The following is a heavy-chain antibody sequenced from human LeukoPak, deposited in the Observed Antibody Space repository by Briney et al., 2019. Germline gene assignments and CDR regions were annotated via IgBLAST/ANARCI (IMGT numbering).Heavy chain of an antibody. V-gene: IGHV4-39*07. CDR3: ARPDWDYGSGSYYY. J-gene: IGHJ4*02. D-gene: IGHD3-10*01. CDR1: GGSISGSSYY. Sequence: SETLSLTCTVSGGSISGSSYYWGWIRQPPGKGLEWIGSIYYSGSTYYNPSLKSRVTISVDTSKNQFSLKLSSVTAADTAVYYCARPDWDYGSGSYYYWGQGTLVTVSS. CDR2: IYYSGST.